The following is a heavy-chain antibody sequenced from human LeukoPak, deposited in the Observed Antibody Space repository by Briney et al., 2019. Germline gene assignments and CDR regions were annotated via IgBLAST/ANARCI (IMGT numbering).Heavy chain of an antibody. V-gene: IGHV1-46*01. D-gene: IGHD2-2*01. CDR2: INPSGGST. CDR1: GYTFTSHY. Sequence: ASVKVSCKASGYTFTSHYMHWVRQAPGQGLEWMGIINPSGGSTSYAQKFQGRVTMTRDMSTSTVYMELSSLRSEDTAVYYCATPTPPLGYCSSTSCYFQRDYYYMDVWGKGTTVTVSS. CDR3: ATPTPPLGYCSSTSCYFQRDYYYMDV. J-gene: IGHJ6*03.